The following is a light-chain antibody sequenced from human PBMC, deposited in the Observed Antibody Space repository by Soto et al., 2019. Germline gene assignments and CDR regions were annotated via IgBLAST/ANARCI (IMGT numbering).Light chain of an antibody. CDR1: QIISSY. CDR2: AAS. J-gene: IGKJ1*01. Sequence: DIPLTQSPSSLSASVGDRVTITCQASQIISSYLNWYQQKPGRAPNLLIYAASSLQSGVPSRFSGSESGTDFTLTISNLQPEDFATYYCQQSYSTPWTFGQGTKVDNK. V-gene: IGKV1-39*01. CDR3: QQSYSTPWT.